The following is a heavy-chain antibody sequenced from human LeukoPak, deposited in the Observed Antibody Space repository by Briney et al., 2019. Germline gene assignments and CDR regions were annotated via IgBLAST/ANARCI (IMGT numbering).Heavy chain of an antibody. D-gene: IGHD2-8*01. CDR3: ARDLMLSRRFDP. CDR1: GGPISSGDYY. CDR2: IYYSGST. Sequence: SQTLSLTCTVSGGPISSGDYYWSWIRQPPGKGLEWIGYIYYSGSTYYNPSLKSRVTISVDTSKNQFSLKLSSVTAADTAVYYCARDLMLSRRFDPWGQGTLVTVSS. J-gene: IGHJ5*02. V-gene: IGHV4-30-4*01.